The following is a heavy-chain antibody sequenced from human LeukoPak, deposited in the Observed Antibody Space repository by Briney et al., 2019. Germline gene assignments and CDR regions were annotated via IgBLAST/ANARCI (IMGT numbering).Heavy chain of an antibody. CDR1: GGSISSYY. CDR3: ARDRYYYDSSGPGAFDI. Sequence: SETLSLTCTVSGGSISSYYWSWIRQPPGKGLEWIGYIYYSGSTNYNPSLKSRVTISVDMSKNQFSLKLSSVTAADTAVYYCARDRYYYDSSGPGAFDIWGQGTMVTVSS. D-gene: IGHD3-22*01. J-gene: IGHJ3*02. CDR2: IYYSGST. V-gene: IGHV4-59*01.